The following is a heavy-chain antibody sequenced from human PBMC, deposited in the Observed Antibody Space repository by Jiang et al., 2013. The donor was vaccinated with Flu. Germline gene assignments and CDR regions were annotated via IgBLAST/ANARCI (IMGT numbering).Heavy chain of an antibody. V-gene: IGHV1-69*01. D-gene: IGHD4-17*01. Sequence: SGAEVKKPGSSVKVSCKASGGTFSSYAISWVRQAPGQGLEWMGGIIPIFGTANYAQKFQGRVTITADESTSTAYMELSSLRSEDTAVYYCARLLADDYGDYSRHYYYYYMDVWGKGTTVTVSS. CDR3: ARLLADDYGDYSRHYYYYYMDV. CDR2: IIPIFGTA. CDR1: GGTFSSYA. J-gene: IGHJ6*03.